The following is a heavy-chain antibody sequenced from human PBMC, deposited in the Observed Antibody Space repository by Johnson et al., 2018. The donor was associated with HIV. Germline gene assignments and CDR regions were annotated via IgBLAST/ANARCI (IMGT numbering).Heavy chain of an antibody. CDR1: GFTFSDYY. J-gene: IGHJ3*02. V-gene: IGHV3-NL1*01. Sequence: HVQLVESGGGLVKPGGSLRLSCAASGFTFSDYYINWIRQAPGQGLEWVSGIHWNGGSTGYADSVKGRFTISRDNSKNTLYLQMNSLRAEDTAVYYCVKGIDSSSWYAFDIWGQGTMVTVSS. CDR3: VKGIDSSSWYAFDI. CDR2: IHWNGGST. D-gene: IGHD6-13*01.